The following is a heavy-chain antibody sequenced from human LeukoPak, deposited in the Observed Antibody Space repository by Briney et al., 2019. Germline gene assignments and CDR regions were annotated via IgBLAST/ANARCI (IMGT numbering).Heavy chain of an antibody. D-gene: IGHD3-10*01. CDR1: GFTFSSYW. CDR2: IKQDGSEK. V-gene: IGHV3-7*01. CDR3: ARGRFRGADIFDY. J-gene: IGHJ4*02. Sequence: PGGSLRLSCAASGFTFSSYWMSWVRQAPGKGLEWVANIKQDGSEKYYVDSVKGRFTISRDNAKNSLYLQMNSLRAEDTAVYYCARGRFRGADIFDYWGQGTLVTVSS.